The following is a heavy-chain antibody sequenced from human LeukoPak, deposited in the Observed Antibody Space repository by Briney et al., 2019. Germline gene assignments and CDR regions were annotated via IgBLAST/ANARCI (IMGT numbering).Heavy chain of an antibody. V-gene: IGHV1-69*05. Sequence: SVKVSCKASGGTFSSYAISWVRQAPGQGLEWMGRIIPISGTATYAQKFQGRVTITTDESTSTAYMELSSLRSEDTAVYYCARGYYFDYWGQGTLVTVSS. CDR2: IIPISGTA. CDR3: ARGYYFDY. CDR1: GGTFSSYA. J-gene: IGHJ4*02.